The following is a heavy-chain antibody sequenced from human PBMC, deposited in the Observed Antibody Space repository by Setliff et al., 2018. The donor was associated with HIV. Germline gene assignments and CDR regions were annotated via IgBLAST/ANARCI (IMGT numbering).Heavy chain of an antibody. V-gene: IGHV1-69*10. Sequence: SVKVSCKASGGTFTNSAIGWVRQAPGQGLEWMGAIVPILGIANSAQKFQGRVTMSEDTSTDTAYMELSSLRSEDTAVYYCATRAYDSRGYLRSRVSGAAFDIWGQGTMVTVSS. D-gene: IGHD3-22*01. CDR2: IVPILGIA. J-gene: IGHJ3*02. CDR1: GGTFTNSA. CDR3: ATRAYDSRGYLRSRVSGAAFDI.